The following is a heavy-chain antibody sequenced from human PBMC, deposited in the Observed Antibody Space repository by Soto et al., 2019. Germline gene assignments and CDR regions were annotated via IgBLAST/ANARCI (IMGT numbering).Heavy chain of an antibody. D-gene: IGHD3-9*01. V-gene: IGHV3-7*01. CDR3: AREGNYDILTGYSQALDY. Sequence: GGSLRLSCAASGFTFSSYWMSWVRQAPGKGLEWVANIKQDGSEKYYVDSVKGRSTISRDNAKNSLYLQMNSLRAEDTAVYYCAREGNYDILTGYSQALDYWGQGTLVTVSS. J-gene: IGHJ4*02. CDR1: GFTFSSYW. CDR2: IKQDGSEK.